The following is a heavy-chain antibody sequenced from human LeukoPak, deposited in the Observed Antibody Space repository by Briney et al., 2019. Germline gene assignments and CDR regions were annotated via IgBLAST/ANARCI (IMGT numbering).Heavy chain of an antibody. CDR2: IYYSGST. CDR3: ARAPRPFYYYYYGMDV. Sequence: TSETLSLTCTVSGGSNSSGDCYWSWIRQPPGKGLEWIGYIYYSGSTYYNPSLKSRVTISVDTSKNQFSLKLSSVTAADTAVYYCARAPRPFYYYYYGMDVWGQGTTVTVSS. CDR1: GGSNSSGDCY. V-gene: IGHV4-30-4*01. J-gene: IGHJ6*02.